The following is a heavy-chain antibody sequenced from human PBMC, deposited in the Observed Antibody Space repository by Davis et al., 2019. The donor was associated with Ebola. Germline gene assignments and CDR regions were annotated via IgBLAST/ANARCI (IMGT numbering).Heavy chain of an antibody. V-gene: IGHV3-53*01. CDR2: IYGGGST. CDR1: GGSISSSSYY. CDR3: ARGVARTDFDY. D-gene: IGHD5-12*01. Sequence: ETLSLTCTVSGGSISSSSYYWGWVRQSPGKGLEWVSVIYGGGSTYYADSVKGRFTISRDNSKNTLYLQMNSLRAEDTAVYYCARGVARTDFDYWGQGTLVTVSS. J-gene: IGHJ4*02.